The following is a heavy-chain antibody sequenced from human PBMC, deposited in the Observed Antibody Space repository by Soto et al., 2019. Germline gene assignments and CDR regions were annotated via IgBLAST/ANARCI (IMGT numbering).Heavy chain of an antibody. J-gene: IGHJ4*02. D-gene: IGHD1-7*01. V-gene: IGHV4-59*01. CDR3: AREGSITGTTGFDY. Sequence: SETLSLTCTVSGGSISSYYWSWIRQPPGKGPEWIGYIYYSGSTNYNPSLKSRVTISVDTSKNQFSLKLSSVTAADTAVYYCAREGSITGTTGFDYWGQGTLVTVSS. CDR1: GGSISSYY. CDR2: IYYSGST.